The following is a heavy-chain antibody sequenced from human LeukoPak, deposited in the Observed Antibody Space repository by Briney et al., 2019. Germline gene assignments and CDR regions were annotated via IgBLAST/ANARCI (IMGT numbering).Heavy chain of an antibody. D-gene: IGHD5-18*01. CDR1: GGSIGGSRYY. CDR3: ERNGYSYGYGFAFDI. V-gene: IGHV4-39*01. Sequence: KPSETLSLTCTVSGGSIGGSRYYWGWIRQPPGKGLEWIASIDYSGSTYYNPSLKSRVTIFVDTSKNQFSLKLRSVTAADTAVYYCERNGYSYGYGFAFDIWGQGTMGTVSS. CDR2: IDYSGST. J-gene: IGHJ3*02.